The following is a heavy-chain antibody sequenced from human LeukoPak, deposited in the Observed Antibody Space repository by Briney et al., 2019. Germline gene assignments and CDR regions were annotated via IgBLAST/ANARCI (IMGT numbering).Heavy chain of an antibody. CDR3: ARLVRFSLDYFDY. V-gene: IGHV4-59*01. J-gene: IGHJ4*02. D-gene: IGHD3-16*02. CDR1: GGSISSYY. CDR2: IYYSGST. Sequence: PSEALSLTCTVSGGSISSYYWSWIRQPPGKGLEWIGYIYYSGSTNYNPSLKSRVTISVDTSKNLFSLNLSSVTAADTAVYYCARLVRFSLDYFDYWGQGTLVTVSS.